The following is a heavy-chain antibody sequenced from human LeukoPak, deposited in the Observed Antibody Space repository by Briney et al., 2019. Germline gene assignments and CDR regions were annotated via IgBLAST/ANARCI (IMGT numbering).Heavy chain of an antibody. CDR2: TYYRSKWYS. J-gene: IGHJ5*02. D-gene: IGHD3/OR15-3a*01. CDR3: ARGDWISGFDP. V-gene: IGHV6-1*01. CDR1: GDSVSSNRAG. Sequence: SQTLSLTCAISGDSVSSNRAGWNWIRQSPSRGLEWLGRTYYRSKWYSEYAVSVKSRITINPDTSKNQFSLQLNSVTPEDTAVYYCARGDWISGFDPWGQGTLVTVSS.